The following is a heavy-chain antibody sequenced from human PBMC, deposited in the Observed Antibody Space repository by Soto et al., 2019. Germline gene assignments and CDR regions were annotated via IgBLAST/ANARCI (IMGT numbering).Heavy chain of an antibody. CDR1: GYSFTSYW. CDR3: ASLRQLVPDWRRDAFDI. V-gene: IGHV5-51*01. D-gene: IGHD6-6*01. J-gene: IGHJ3*02. Sequence: PGESLKISCKVSGYSFTSYWIGWVRQMPGKGLEWMGIIYPGDSDTRYSPSFQGQVTISADKSISTAYLQWSSLKASDTAMYYCASLRQLVPDWRRDAFDIWGQGTMVTVSS. CDR2: IYPGDSDT.